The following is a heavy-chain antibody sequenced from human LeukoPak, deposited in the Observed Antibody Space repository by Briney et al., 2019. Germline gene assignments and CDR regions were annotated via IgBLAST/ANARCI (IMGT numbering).Heavy chain of an antibody. CDR2: ISYDGRNK. V-gene: IGHV3-30-3*01. CDR1: GFTFSSFA. Sequence: GGSLRLSCAASGFTFSSFAMHWVRQAPGKGLEWVAAISYDGRNKYYADSVQGRFTFSRDNSKNMLYLQMNSLRAEDTAVYYCARDGKPDYYDSSGYDYFDYWGQGTLVTISS. CDR3: ARDGKPDYYDSSGYDYFDY. J-gene: IGHJ4*02. D-gene: IGHD3-22*01.